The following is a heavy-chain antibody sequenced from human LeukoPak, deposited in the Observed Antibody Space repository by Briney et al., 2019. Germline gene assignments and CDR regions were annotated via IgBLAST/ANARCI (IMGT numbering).Heavy chain of an antibody. D-gene: IGHD1-1*01. CDR1: GFTFSDYD. CDR3: AGVAKERVGGVYYFDY. Sequence: GGSLRLSCAASGFTFSDYDMHWVRQATRKGLEWVSAIGTAGDTYYTGSVKGRFTISRENAKNSLYLQMNSLRAGDTAVYYCAGVAKERVGGVYYFDYWGQGTLVTVSS. V-gene: IGHV3-13*01. J-gene: IGHJ4*02. CDR2: IGTAGDT.